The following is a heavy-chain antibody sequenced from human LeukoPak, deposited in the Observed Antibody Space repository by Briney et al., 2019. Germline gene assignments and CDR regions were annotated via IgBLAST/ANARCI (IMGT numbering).Heavy chain of an antibody. V-gene: IGHV3-30*01. CDR3: ARAPRDYGILTGYYLSLYFDY. Sequence: GGSLRLSCTASGFTFNRYSMTWVRQAPGKGLEWVAVISYDATDKNYADSVKGRFTISRDNSKNTLYLQMNSLRAEDTTVYYCARAPRDYGILTGYYLSLYFDYWGQGTLVTVSS. CDR2: ISYDATDK. CDR1: GFTFNRYS. D-gene: IGHD3-9*01. J-gene: IGHJ4*02.